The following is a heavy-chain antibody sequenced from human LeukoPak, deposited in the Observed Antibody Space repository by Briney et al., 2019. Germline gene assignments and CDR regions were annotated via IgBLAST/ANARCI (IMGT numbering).Heavy chain of an antibody. D-gene: IGHD2-15*01. V-gene: IGHV5-51*01. Sequence: GESLKISCQGSGYSINNYWIGWVRQMPGKGLEWMGIIYPADSDIRYSPSFQGQVTLSADKSISTAYLQWSSLKASDTAMYYCARQEYCSGGSCYTWFDPWGQGTLVTVSS. CDR1: GYSINNYW. CDR3: ARQEYCSGGSCYTWFDP. J-gene: IGHJ5*02. CDR2: IYPADSDI.